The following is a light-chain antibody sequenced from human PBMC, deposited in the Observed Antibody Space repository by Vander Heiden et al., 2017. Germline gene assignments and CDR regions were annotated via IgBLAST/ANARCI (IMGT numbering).Light chain of an antibody. J-gene: IGKJ3*01. CDR1: QNIRSY. V-gene: IGKV3-11*01. CDR3: QQLDNWPYFT. CDR2: DAS. Sequence: EIVLTQSPVTLSLSPGERATLSCRASQNIRSYLAWYQQKPGQAPRLLIYDASNRATGIPARFSGSGYGTDFTLTISSLEPEDFALYSCQQLDNWPYFTFGHGTKMDIK.